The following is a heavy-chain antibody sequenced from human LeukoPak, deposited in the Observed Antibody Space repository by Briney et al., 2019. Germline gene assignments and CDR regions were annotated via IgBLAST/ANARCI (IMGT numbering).Heavy chain of an antibody. CDR2: IVVGSGNT. D-gene: IGHD3-9*01. CDR3: AADPHHYDTLTGL. V-gene: IGHV1-58*02. J-gene: IGHJ4*02. Sequence: ASVKVSCKASGLTFTSSAMQWVRQARGQRLEWIGWIVVGSGNTNYAQKFQERVTITRDMSTSTAYMELSSLRSEDTAVYYCAADPHHYDTLTGLWGQGTLVTVSA. CDR1: GLTFTSSA.